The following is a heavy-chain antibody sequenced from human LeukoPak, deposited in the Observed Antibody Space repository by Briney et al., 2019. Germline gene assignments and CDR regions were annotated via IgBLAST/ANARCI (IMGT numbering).Heavy chain of an antibody. CDR3: AKDEWQWLAIDH. Sequence: GGSLRLSCAASGFTFSIYSMIWVRQAPGKGLEWVSYISSSSSTTYYADSVKGRFTISRDNAKNSLYLHMNGLRDEDTAVYYCAKDEWQWLAIDHWGQGTLVTVSS. V-gene: IGHV3-48*02. D-gene: IGHD6-19*01. J-gene: IGHJ4*02. CDR1: GFTFSIYS. CDR2: ISSSSSTT.